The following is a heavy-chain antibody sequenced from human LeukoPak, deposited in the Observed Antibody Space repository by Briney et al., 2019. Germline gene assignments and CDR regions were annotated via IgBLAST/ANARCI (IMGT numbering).Heavy chain of an antibody. V-gene: IGHV3-30*03. Sequence: PGGSLRLSCAASGFTFSSYGMYWVRQAPGKGLEWVAVISYDGSNKYYADSVKGRFTISRDNSKNTLYLQMNSLRVEDTAVYYCAREVPPVAKYYFDYWGQGTLVTVSS. CDR1: GFTFSSYG. J-gene: IGHJ4*02. CDR2: ISYDGSNK. CDR3: AREVPPVAKYYFDY. D-gene: IGHD2-2*01.